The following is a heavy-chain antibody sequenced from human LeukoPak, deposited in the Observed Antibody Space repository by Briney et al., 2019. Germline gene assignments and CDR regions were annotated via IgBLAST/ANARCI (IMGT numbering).Heavy chain of an antibody. D-gene: IGHD2-21*01. CDR1: GFTFSDAR. Sequence: PGGSLRLSCAASGFTFSDARMTWVRQAPGKGLEWVGHIKRNSLGGAADYAAPVRGRFTISRDDSQNTLYLQMNSLRSEDTALYYCSTRLNWAQGTLVAVSS. CDR2: IKRNSLGGAA. CDR3: STRLN. J-gene: IGHJ4*02. V-gene: IGHV3-15*01.